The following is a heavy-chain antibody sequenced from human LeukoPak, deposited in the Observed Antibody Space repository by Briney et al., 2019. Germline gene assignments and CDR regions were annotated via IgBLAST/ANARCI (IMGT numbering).Heavy chain of an antibody. D-gene: IGHD4-17*01. Sequence: SVTVSFKASGGTFSSYAISWVRQAPGQGLEWMGGIIPIFGTANYAQKFQGRVTITADESTSTAYMELSSLRSEDTAVYYCASTWYVYGDPNRPFDYWGQGTLVTVSS. J-gene: IGHJ4*02. V-gene: IGHV1-69*01. CDR2: IIPIFGTA. CDR3: ASTWYVYGDPNRPFDY. CDR1: GGTFSSYA.